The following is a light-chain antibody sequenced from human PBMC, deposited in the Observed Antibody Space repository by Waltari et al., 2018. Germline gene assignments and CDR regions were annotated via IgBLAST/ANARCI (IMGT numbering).Light chain of an antibody. Sequence: EIVMTQSPATLSVYPGERATLSCRASQSVSNNLTWFQHKPGQAPRHLIYGASTRAAGIPARFSGSGSGADFTLTISSLQSEDFALYYCQQYNSWPLTFGGGTKVEIK. J-gene: IGKJ4*01. CDR3: QQYNSWPLT. CDR2: GAS. V-gene: IGKV3-15*01. CDR1: QSVSNN.